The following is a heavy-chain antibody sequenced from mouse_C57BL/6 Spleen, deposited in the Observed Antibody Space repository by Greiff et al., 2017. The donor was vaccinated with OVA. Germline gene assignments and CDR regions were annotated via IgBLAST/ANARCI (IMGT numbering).Heavy chain of an antibody. CDR2: ISDGGSYT. CDR3: ARDDYDENFDY. D-gene: IGHD2-4*01. V-gene: IGHV5-4*01. CDR1: GFTFSSYA. Sequence: EVQLVESGGGLVKPGGSLKLSCAASGFTFSSYAMSWVRQTPEKRLEWVATISDGGSYTYYPDNVKGRFTISRDNAKNNLYLQMSHLKSDDTAMYYCARDDYDENFDYWGQGTTLTVSS. J-gene: IGHJ2*01.